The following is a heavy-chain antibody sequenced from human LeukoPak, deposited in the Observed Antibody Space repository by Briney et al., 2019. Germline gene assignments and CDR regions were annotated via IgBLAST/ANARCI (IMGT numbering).Heavy chain of an antibody. CDR3: ARVSSGYYLDY. V-gene: IGHV3-7*03. J-gene: IGHJ4*02. Sequence: GGSLRLSCAASGFTFSNHWMSWVRQAPGKGLEWVANIKQEGSEKYHVDSVKGRFTISRDNAKNSLYLQMNSLRAEDTAVYFCARVSSGYYLDYWGQGTLVTVSS. CDR2: IKQEGSEK. CDR1: GFTFSNHW. D-gene: IGHD3-22*01.